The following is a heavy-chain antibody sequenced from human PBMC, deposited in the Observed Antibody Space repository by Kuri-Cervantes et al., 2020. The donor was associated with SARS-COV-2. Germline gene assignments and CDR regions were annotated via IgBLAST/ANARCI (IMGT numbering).Heavy chain of an antibody. CDR2: IWYDGTNK. CDR3: ARQRDSSGWNYGMDV. J-gene: IGHJ6*02. V-gene: IGHV3-33*01. D-gene: IGHD6-19*01. CDR1: GFTFSRHG. Sequence: GESLKISCVASGFTFSRHGIHLVRQAPGKGLEWVAGIWYDGTNKHYGDSVRGRFTISREDAKNSLYLQMNSLRAGDTAVYYCARQRDSSGWNYGMDVWGQGTAVTVSS.